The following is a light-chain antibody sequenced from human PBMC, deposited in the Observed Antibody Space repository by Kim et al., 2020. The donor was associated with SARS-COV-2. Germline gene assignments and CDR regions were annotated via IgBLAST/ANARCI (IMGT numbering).Light chain of an antibody. J-gene: IGLJ3*02. Sequence: SYELTQPPSVSVSPGQTASITCSGDRLGDKYAPWYQQKPGQSPALVIYNDSRLPSGTPERFSGSNPGNTATLTISGTLAIAEVDYYCQAWDNNNGVF. CDR2: NDS. CDR1: RLGDKY. V-gene: IGLV3-1*01. CDR3: QAWDNNNGV.